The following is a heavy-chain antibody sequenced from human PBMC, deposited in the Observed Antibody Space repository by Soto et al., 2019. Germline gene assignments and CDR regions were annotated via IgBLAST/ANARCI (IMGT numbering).Heavy chain of an antibody. CDR3: ARAPSTYCSGGSCYSGWFDP. CDR1: GGSISSGGYY. CDR2: IYYSGST. Sequence: SEALSLTCTVSGGSISSGGYYWSWIRQHPGKGLEWIGYIYYSGSTYYNPSLKSRVTISVDTSKNQFSLKLSSVTAADTAVYYYARAPSTYCSGGSCYSGWFDPWGQGTLVTVSS. V-gene: IGHV4-31*03. J-gene: IGHJ5*02. D-gene: IGHD2-15*01.